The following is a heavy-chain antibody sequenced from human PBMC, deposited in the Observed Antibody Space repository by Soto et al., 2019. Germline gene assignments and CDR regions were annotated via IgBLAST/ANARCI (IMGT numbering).Heavy chain of an antibody. J-gene: IGHJ6*02. D-gene: IGHD1-1*01. CDR1: GFTFSSYW. Sequence: EVQLVESGGGLVQPGGSLRLSCAASGFTFSSYWMHWVRQAPGKGLVWVSRINSDGSSTSYADSVKGRFTISRDNAKNTLYLQMNSLRAEDTAVYYCARVPTGPYYYYGMDVWGQGTTVTVSS. CDR3: ARVPTGPYYYYGMDV. CDR2: INSDGSST. V-gene: IGHV3-74*01.